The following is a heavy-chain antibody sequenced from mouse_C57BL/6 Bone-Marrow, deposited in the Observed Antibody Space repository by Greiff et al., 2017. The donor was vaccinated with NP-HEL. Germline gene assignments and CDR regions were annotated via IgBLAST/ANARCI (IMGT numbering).Heavy chain of an antibody. D-gene: IGHD1-1*01. CDR3: ARPVSFVSSYAY. V-gene: IGHV5-9*01. J-gene: IGHJ3*01. CDR2: ISGGGGNT. Sequence: EVKLVESGGGLVKPGGSLKLSCAASGFTFSSYTMYWVRQTPEKRLEWVATISGGGGNTYYPDSVKGRFTISRDNAKNTLYLQMSILRAEYTSLYYGARPVSFVSSYAYWGQGTLVTVSA. CDR1: GFTFSSYT.